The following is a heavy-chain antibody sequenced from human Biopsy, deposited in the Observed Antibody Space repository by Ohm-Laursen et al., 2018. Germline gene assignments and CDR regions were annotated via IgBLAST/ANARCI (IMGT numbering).Heavy chain of an antibody. D-gene: IGHD3-22*01. Sequence: PSDTLSLTCTVSGDSISSYYWSWIRQPPGKGLQWIGYVYYTGSTDYNPSLQSRVTISDDTSKNHFSLRLRSVTPADTAIYYCARDRGYYSDRTVPGYFDLWGRGNLVTVSS. CDR3: ARDRGYYSDRTVPGYFDL. CDR1: GDSISSYY. J-gene: IGHJ2*01. CDR2: VYYTGST. V-gene: IGHV4-59*01.